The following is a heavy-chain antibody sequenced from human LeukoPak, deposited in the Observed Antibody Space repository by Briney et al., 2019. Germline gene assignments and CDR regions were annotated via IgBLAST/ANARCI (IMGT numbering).Heavy chain of an antibody. Sequence: SVKVSCKASGCTFTSYDINWVRQATGQGLEWMGGIIPIFGTANYAQKFQGRVTITADKSTSTAYMELSSLRSEDTAVYYCARTMVRGDLFDPWGQGTLVTVSS. CDR1: GCTFTSYD. J-gene: IGHJ5*02. D-gene: IGHD3-10*01. CDR2: IIPIFGTA. V-gene: IGHV1-69*06. CDR3: ARTMVRGDLFDP.